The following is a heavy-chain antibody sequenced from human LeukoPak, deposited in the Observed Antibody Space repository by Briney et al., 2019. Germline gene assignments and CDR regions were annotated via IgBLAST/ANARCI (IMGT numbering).Heavy chain of an antibody. CDR2: IYSGGDT. Sequence: GGSLRLSCAASGCTVSSDYMSWVRQAPGKGLEWVSIIYSGGDTYYADSVKGRFTISRDNSKNTLYLQMNSLKTEDTAVYYCATLTTVPNPFDYWGQGTLVTVSP. J-gene: IGHJ4*02. CDR3: ATLTTVPNPFDY. CDR1: GCTVSSDY. D-gene: IGHD4-17*01. V-gene: IGHV3-53*01.